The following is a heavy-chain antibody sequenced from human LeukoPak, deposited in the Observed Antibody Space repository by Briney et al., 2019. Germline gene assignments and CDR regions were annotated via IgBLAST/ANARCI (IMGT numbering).Heavy chain of an antibody. CDR2: ISGSGGST. CDR1: GFTFSSYA. Sequence: GGSLRLSCAASGFTFSSYAMSWVRQAPGKGLEWVSAISGSGGSTYYADSVKGRFTISRDNSKNTLYLQMNSLRAEDTAVYYCARDLMGYNYYYMDVWGKGTTVTVSS. D-gene: IGHD3-16*02. J-gene: IGHJ6*03. V-gene: IGHV3-23*01. CDR3: ARDLMGYNYYYMDV.